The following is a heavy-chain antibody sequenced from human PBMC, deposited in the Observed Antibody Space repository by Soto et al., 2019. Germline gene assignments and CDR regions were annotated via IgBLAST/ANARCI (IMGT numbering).Heavy chain of an antibody. CDR2: IHHTGST. V-gene: IGHV4-59*01. D-gene: IGHD3-22*01. CDR3: ARSTDRSGFYFSNC. J-gene: IGHJ4*02. Sequence: SETLSLTCTVSGGFISSYYWSWIRQSPGKGLELIGYIHHTGSTNYNPSLKSRVTMSLDTSRNQFSLKLYSVTAADTAVYYCARSTDRSGFYFSNCWGQGTLVTVSS. CDR1: GGFISSYY.